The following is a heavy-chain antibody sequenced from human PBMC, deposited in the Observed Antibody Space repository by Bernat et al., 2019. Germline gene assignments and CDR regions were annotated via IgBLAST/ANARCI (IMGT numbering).Heavy chain of an antibody. Sequence: EVQLLESGGGLVQPGGSLRLSCAASGFTFSTYAMTWVRQAPGKGLEWLSGVSNSGGRTYYADSVKGRFTISRDNSKNTLCLQMISLRAEDSAVYYCAKGLGGNGIFYYYMDVWGEGTTVTVSS. CDR3: AKGLGGNGIFYYYMDV. CDR1: GFTFSTYA. CDR2: VSNSGGRT. V-gene: IGHV3-23*01. D-gene: IGHD3-16*01. J-gene: IGHJ6*03.